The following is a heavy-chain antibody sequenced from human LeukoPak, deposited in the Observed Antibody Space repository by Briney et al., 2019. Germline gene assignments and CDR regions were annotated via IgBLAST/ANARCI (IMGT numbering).Heavy chain of an antibody. CDR1: GFTFSTYG. D-gene: IGHD5/OR15-5a*01. CDR2: IWSDGSNK. J-gene: IGHJ4*02. V-gene: IGHV3-33*01. CDR3: ARRRYSVYDFDY. Sequence: GGSLRLSCAASGFTFSTYGMHWVRQAPGKGLEWVAVIWSDGSNKYYADSVKGRFTISRDNSKNTLYLQMNSLRAEDTAVYYCARRRYSVYDFDYWGQGTLVTVSS.